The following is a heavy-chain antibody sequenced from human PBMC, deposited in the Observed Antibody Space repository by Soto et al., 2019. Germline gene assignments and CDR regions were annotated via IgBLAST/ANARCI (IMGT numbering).Heavy chain of an antibody. V-gene: IGHV1-3*01. J-gene: IGHJ5*02. CDR2: INAGNGNT. D-gene: IGHD3-22*01. CDR1: GYSFANYG. CDR3: AGDPDSHYNDSHAYSYP. Sequence: ASVKVSWKASGYSFANYGIYWGRQAPGQRLEWMGWINAGNGNTKYSQKFQGRVTITRDTSATTAYMELSSLRSEDTAVYYCAGDPDSHYNDSHAYSYPWGQGTLVTVSS.